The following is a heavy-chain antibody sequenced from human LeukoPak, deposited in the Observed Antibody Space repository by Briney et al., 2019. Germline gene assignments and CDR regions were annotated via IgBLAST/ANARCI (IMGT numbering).Heavy chain of an antibody. CDR1: GFTFSSYA. V-gene: IGHV3-23*01. Sequence: PGGSLRLSCAASGFTFSSYAMSWVRQAPGKGLEWVSAISGSGGSTYNADSVKGRFTISRDNSKNTLYLQMNSLRAEDTAVYYCAKRLSAYDILTGFINDAFDIWGQGTMVTVSS. J-gene: IGHJ3*02. CDR3: AKRLSAYDILTGFINDAFDI. D-gene: IGHD3-9*01. CDR2: ISGSGGST.